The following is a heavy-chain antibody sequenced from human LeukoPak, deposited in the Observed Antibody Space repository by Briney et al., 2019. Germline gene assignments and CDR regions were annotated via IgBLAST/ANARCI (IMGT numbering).Heavy chain of an antibody. J-gene: IGHJ4*02. CDR3: ARSNQADDY. CDR1: GFTFSSYW. Sequence: GGSLRLSCAAAGFTFSSYWMHWVRQVPRKGLVWVSRVNPGGSSTAYADSVKGRFSISRDNARNTLYLQMNSLRDEDTAVYYCARSNQADDYWGQGTLVTVSS. V-gene: IGHV3-74*01. CDR2: VNPGGSST. D-gene: IGHD4-11*01.